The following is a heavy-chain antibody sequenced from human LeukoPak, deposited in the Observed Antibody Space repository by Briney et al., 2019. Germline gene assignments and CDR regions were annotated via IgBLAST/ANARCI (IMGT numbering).Heavy chain of an antibody. D-gene: IGHD2/OR15-2a*01. CDR3: AREDSTVDY. Sequence: SETLSLTCAVYGGSFSGYYWSWIRRPPGKGLEWIGEINHSGSTNYNPSLKSRVTISVDTSKNQFSLKLSSVTAADTAVYYCAREDSTVDYWGQGTLVTVSS. J-gene: IGHJ4*02. CDR1: GGSFSGYY. V-gene: IGHV4-34*01. CDR2: INHSGST.